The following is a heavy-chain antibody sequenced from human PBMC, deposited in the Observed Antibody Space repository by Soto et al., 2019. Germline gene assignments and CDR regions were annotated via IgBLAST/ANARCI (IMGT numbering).Heavy chain of an antibody. CDR3: AKDPMNYELWSGHAEVDYGMDG. Sequence: GGSLRLSCAASGFTFSSYGVHWIRQAPGKGLEWVAVISYDGSNKYYADSAKGRFTISRDNSKNTLYLQMNSLRAEDTAVYYCAKDPMNYELWSGHAEVDYGMDGGGQGTTVTVSS. CDR1: GFTFSSYG. CDR2: ISYDGSNK. D-gene: IGHD3-3*01. J-gene: IGHJ6*02. V-gene: IGHV3-30*18.